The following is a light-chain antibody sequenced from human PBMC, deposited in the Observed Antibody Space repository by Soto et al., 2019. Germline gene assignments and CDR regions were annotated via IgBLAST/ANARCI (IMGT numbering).Light chain of an antibody. CDR1: QSVRSTF. CDR3: QQYHDSPLYT. Sequence: VLPQSPDTLSLSPGDRATLSCRASQSVRSTFLAWYQQKPGQSPRLLLYGASNRAAGIPERFSGSASGTEFTLPIRILEPDDSAVYYCQQYHDSPLYTLGQGTKLQI. CDR2: GAS. J-gene: IGKJ2*01. V-gene: IGKV3-20*01.